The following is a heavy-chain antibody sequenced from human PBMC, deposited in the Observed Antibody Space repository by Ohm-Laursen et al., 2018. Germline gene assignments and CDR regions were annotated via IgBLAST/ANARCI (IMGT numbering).Heavy chain of an antibody. CDR1: GFTFSSYA. V-gene: IGHV3-23*01. CDR3: AKDSPFLEWLL. CDR2: ISGSGGST. D-gene: IGHD3-3*01. Sequence: SLRLSCAASGFTFSSYAVSWVRQAPGKGLEWVSVISGSGGSTYYADSVKGRFTISRDNSKNALYLQMNSLRAEDTAVYYCAKDSPFLEWLLWGQGTLVTVSS. J-gene: IGHJ4*02.